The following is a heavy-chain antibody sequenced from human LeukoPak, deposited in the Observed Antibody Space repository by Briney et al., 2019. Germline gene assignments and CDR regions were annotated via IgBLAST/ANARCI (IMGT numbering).Heavy chain of an antibody. J-gene: IGHJ3*02. CDR3: ARHLFTRHEAFDI. CDR2: INPDGGRT. CDR1: GYTFTSYY. V-gene: IGHV1-46*01. Sequence: GASVKVSCKASGYTFTSYYVHWVRQAPGQGLEWVGIINPDGGRTSYAQKFQGRVTMTRDTSTSTVYMELSSLRSEDTAVYYCARHLFTRHEAFDIWGQGTMVTVSS. D-gene: IGHD2-2*01.